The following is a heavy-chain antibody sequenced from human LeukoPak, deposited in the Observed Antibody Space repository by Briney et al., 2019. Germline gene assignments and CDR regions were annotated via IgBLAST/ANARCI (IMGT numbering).Heavy chain of an antibody. Sequence: PGGSLRLSCAASGFTFSDYYMSWIRQAPGKGLEWVSYISSSGSTIYYADSVKGRFTISRDNAKNSLYLQMNSLRAEDTAVYYCARGRSDSSSWYLWNYWGQGTLVTVSS. CDR1: GFTFSDYY. CDR2: ISSSGSTI. V-gene: IGHV3-11*04. J-gene: IGHJ4*02. CDR3: ARGRSDSSSWYLWNY. D-gene: IGHD6-13*01.